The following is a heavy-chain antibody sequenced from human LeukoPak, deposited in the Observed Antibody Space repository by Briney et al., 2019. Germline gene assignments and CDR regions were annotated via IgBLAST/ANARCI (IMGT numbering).Heavy chain of an antibody. CDR2: IYTSGST. V-gene: IGHV4-4*07. CDR3: ASRPRISSGWPTSDAFDI. D-gene: IGHD6-19*01. J-gene: IGHJ3*02. Sequence: SETLSLTCTVSGGSISSYYWSWIRQPAGKGLEWIGRIYTSGSTNYNPSLKSRVTMSVGTSKNQFSLKLSSLTAADTAVYYCASRPRISSGWPTSDAFDIWGQGTMVTVSS. CDR1: GGSISSYY.